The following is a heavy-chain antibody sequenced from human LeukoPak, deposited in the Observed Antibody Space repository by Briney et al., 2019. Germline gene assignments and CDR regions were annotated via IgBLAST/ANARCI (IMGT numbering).Heavy chain of an antibody. CDR3: ARRGGLSFGY. J-gene: IGHJ4*02. CDR2: IYYSGST. V-gene: IGHV4-61*05. D-gene: IGHD3-16*01. CDR1: GGSISSSSYY. Sequence: PSETLSLTCTVSGGSISSSSYYWGWLRQPPGKGLEWIGYIYYSGSTNYNPSLKSRVTMSVDTSKNQFSLKLSSVTAADTAVYYCARRGGLSFGYWGQGTLVTVSS.